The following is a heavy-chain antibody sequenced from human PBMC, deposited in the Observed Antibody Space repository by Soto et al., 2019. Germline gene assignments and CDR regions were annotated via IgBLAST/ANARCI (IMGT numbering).Heavy chain of an antibody. D-gene: IGHD4-17*01. CDR1: SGSISSGDYF. J-gene: IGHJ6*02. CDR3: ARGDYPFSVDV. V-gene: IGHV4-30-4*01. Sequence: QVQLQESGPGLVKPSQTLSLTCTVSSGSISSGDYFWTWIRQPPCKGLEWIGYISYSGSTYDNSSLQSRVTISADTSKNQFSMNLNSVTAADTAVYYCARGDYPFSVDVWGQGTTVTVSS. CDR2: ISYSGST.